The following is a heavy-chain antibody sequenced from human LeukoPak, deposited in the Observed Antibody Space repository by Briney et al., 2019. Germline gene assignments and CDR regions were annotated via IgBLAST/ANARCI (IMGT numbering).Heavy chain of an antibody. CDR3: ARRQNSGDYWFDP. CDR1: GYSFTSYW. J-gene: IGHJ5*02. D-gene: IGHD4-17*01. CDR2: IYPGDSDT. Sequence: HGESLKISCKGSGYSFTSYWIGWVRQMPGKGLEWMGIIYPGDSDTRYSPSFQGQVTISADKSISTAYLQWSSLKASDTAIYYCARRQNSGDYWFDPWGQGTLVTVSS. V-gene: IGHV5-51*01.